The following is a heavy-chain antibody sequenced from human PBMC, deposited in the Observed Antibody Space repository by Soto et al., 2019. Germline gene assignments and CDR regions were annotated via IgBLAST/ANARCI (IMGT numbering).Heavy chain of an antibody. CDR3: AKGVLAARGPYYYFDY. CDR1: GFTFSSYG. J-gene: IGHJ4*02. CDR2: ISYDGSNK. D-gene: IGHD6-6*01. Sequence: QVQLVESGGGVVQPGRSLRLSCAASGFTFSSYGMHWVRQAPGKGLEWVAVISYDGSNKYYADSVKGRFTISRDNSKNTLYLQMNSLRAEDTAVYYCAKGVLAARGPYYYFDYWGQGTLVTVSS. V-gene: IGHV3-30*18.